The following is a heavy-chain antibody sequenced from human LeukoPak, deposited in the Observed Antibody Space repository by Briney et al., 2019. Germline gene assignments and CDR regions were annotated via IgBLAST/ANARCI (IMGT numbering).Heavy chain of an antibody. Sequence: GGSLRLSCAASGFTFSTYSMTWVRQAPGKGLEWVSIISGGGDNRYYADSVKGRFTISRDNSKNTLYLQMNSLRAEDTAVYYCARDLAHDGLFYDYYYMDVWGKGTTVTISS. CDR3: ARDLAHDGLFYDYYYMDV. CDR2: ISGGGDNR. D-gene: IGHD3/OR15-3a*01. V-gene: IGHV3-23*01. J-gene: IGHJ6*03. CDR1: GFTFSTYS.